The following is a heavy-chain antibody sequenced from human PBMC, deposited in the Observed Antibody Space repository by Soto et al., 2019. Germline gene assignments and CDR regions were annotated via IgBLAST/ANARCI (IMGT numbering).Heavy chain of an antibody. D-gene: IGHD2-15*01. V-gene: IGHV4-31*03. CDR2: IYYSGST. CDR1: GGSISSGGYY. CDR3: ARLYCSGGSCYPNDYYYYYYYMDV. J-gene: IGHJ6*03. Sequence: SETLSLTCTVSGGSISSGGYYWSWIRQPPGKGLEWFGYIYYSGSTYYNPSLKSRVTISVDTSKNQFSLKLSSVTAADTAVYYCARLYCSGGSCYPNDYYYYYYYMDVWGKGTTVS.